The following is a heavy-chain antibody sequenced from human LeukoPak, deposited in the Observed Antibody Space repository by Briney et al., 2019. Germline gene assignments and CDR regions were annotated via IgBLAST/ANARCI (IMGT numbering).Heavy chain of an antibody. D-gene: IGHD4-23*01. CDR1: GYTFTDYY. J-gene: IGHJ4*02. CDR3: ARGGNGLFSNDLDY. CDR2: INPRDGGT. V-gene: IGHV1-2*02. Sequence: ASVKVSCKGSGYTFTDYYLHWVRQAPGQGLEWVGYINPRDGGTSSPQNFRGRVTMTTDASSSTAYMELSRLTSDDTAIYYCARGGNGLFSNDLDYWGQGTLVTVSS.